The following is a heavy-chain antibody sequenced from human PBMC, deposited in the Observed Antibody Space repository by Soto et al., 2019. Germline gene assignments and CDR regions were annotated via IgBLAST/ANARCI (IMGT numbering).Heavy chain of an antibody. CDR2: RKAGIGKT. Sequence: QVQLVQSGPVVKKPGTSVNISCKVSGYKSTSFPIIWWRKAPGQTLVWLGWRKAGIGKTIYSQTFKGRITLTRDTSASTAYLGLSSLRSEDTAVYYCASAMYCDGSLCYTPRYSYSYYGMVVWGQGTTVTVAS. CDR1: GYKSTSFP. V-gene: IGHV1-3*01. J-gene: IGHJ6*02. CDR3: ASAMYCDGSLCYTPRYSYSYYGMVV. D-gene: IGHD3-3*01.